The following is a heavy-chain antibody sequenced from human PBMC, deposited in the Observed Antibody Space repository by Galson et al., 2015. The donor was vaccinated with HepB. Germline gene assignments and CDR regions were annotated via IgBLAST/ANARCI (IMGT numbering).Heavy chain of an antibody. D-gene: IGHD2-15*01. J-gene: IGHJ6*02. CDR3: ARAYGLGVVVVRVHMGMDV. V-gene: IGHV3-21*01. CDR1: GFTFSSYS. Sequence: SLRLSCAASGFTFSSYSMNWVRQAPGKGLEWVSSISSSSSYIYYADSVKGRFTISRDNAKNSLYLQMNSLRAEDTAVYYCARAYGLGVVVVRVHMGMDVWGQGTTVTVSS. CDR2: ISSSSSYI.